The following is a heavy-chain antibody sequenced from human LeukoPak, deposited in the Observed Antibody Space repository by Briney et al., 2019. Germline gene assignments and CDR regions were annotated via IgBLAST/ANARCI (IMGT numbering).Heavy chain of an antibody. D-gene: IGHD5-18*01. CDR3: ARGRSYGFDFDS. J-gene: IGHJ4*02. Sequence: SETLSLTCDVSGVSINTCCYYWTWIRQPPGKGLEWIGYKYYSGSTRYNSSLRSRLTVSLDSSKNQFSLRLTSVTAADTAVYYCARGRSYGFDFDSWGPGTLVIVSS. V-gene: IGHV4-61*01. CDR2: KYYSGST. CDR1: GVSINTCCYY.